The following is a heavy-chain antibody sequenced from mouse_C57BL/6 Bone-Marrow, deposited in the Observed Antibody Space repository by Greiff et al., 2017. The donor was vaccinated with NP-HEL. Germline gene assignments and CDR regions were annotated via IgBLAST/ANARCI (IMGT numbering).Heavy chain of an antibody. CDR2: INPGSGGT. J-gene: IGHJ4*01. CDR1: GYAFTNYL. Sequence: VQLQQSGAELVRPGTSVKVSCKASGYAFTNYLIEWVKQRPGQGLEWIGVINPGSGGTNYNEKFKGKATLTADKSSSTAYMQLSSLTSEDSAVYFCALENYCSEDYAMDYWGQGTSVTVSS. V-gene: IGHV1-54*01. CDR3: ALENYCSEDYAMDY. D-gene: IGHD1-1*01.